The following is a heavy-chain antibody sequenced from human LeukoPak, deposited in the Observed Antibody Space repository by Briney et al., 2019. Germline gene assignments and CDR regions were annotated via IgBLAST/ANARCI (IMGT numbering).Heavy chain of an antibody. V-gene: IGHV3-33*01. CDR1: GFTFSSYG. Sequence: GGSLRLSCAASGFTFSSYGMHWVRQAPGKGLEWVAVIWYDGSNKYYADSVKGRFTISRDNSKNTLYLQMNSLRAEDAAVYYCARDQLGSGYYFYYYYGMDVWGQGTTVTVSS. D-gene: IGHD3-22*01. CDR2: IWYDGSNK. J-gene: IGHJ6*02. CDR3: ARDQLGSGYYFYYYYGMDV.